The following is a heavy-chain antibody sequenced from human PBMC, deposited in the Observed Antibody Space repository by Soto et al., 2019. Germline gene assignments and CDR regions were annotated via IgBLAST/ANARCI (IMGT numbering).Heavy chain of an antibody. Sequence: SETLSLTCSVSGGSISYNSYYWGWIRQPPGKGLEWVGGIFYTGTTYYSPSLKDRVTISVDTSKNSFSLNLTSVTAADTAVYFCARLVVVAPVANAWGQGTLVTVYS. CDR1: GGSISYNSYY. CDR2: IFYTGTT. J-gene: IGHJ5*02. V-gene: IGHV4-39*02. D-gene: IGHD2-2*01. CDR3: ARLVVVAPVANA.